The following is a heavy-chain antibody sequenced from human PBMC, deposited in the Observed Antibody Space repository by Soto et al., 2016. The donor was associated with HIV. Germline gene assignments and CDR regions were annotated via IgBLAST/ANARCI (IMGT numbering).Heavy chain of an antibody. Sequence: EVQLLDSGGGLVQPGGSLRLSCEASGFSFSMHAMSWVRQAPGKGLEWVLTITRSGINTYYTDSVKGRFTISRDDSRDTLYLQMNTLRTGDTAIYYCAKGTLSPGWSLDYWGQGTVVTVSS. V-gene: IGHV3-23*01. CDR2: ITRSGINT. D-gene: IGHD6-19*01. CDR3: AKGTLSPGWSLDY. J-gene: IGHJ4*02. CDR1: GFSFSMHA.